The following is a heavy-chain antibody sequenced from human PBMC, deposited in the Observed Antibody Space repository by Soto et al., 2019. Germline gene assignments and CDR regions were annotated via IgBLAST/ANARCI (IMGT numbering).Heavy chain of an antibody. J-gene: IGHJ5*02. Sequence: PSETLSLTCAVSGGSISSGGYSWSWIRQPPGKGLEWIGYIYHSGSTYYNPSLKSRVTISVDRSKNQFSLKLSSVTAADTAVYYCARVPDRWGQGTLITVSS. D-gene: IGHD2-2*01. CDR1: GGSISSGGYS. CDR2: IYHSGST. V-gene: IGHV4-30-2*01. CDR3: ARVPDR.